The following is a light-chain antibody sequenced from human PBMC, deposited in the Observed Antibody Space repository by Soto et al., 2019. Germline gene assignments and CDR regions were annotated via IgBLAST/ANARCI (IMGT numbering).Light chain of an antibody. Sequence: DIQMTQSPPTLSASVGDRVTITCRASQPISSWLAWYHQKPGKAPKLLIYAASSLQSGVPSRFSGSGSGTDFTLTTSRLEPEDFAVYYCQQFGSSLPITFGQGTRLEIK. CDR3: QQFGSSLPIT. CDR2: AAS. V-gene: IGKV1-5*01. CDR1: QPISSW. J-gene: IGKJ5*01.